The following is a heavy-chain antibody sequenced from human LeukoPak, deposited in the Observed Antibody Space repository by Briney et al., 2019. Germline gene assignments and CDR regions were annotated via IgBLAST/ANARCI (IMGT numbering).Heavy chain of an antibody. V-gene: IGHV3-13*01. CDR1: KFTFSFYD. Sequence: GGSLRLSCAAAKFTFSFYDMHWVRQGPGKGLEWVSGITTAADTYYAGSVKGRFTISREDARNLLFLQMNSLRAGDTAVYYCATDRGWLQFDYWGQGTLVTVSS. D-gene: IGHD5-24*01. CDR2: ITTAADT. CDR3: ATDRGWLQFDY. J-gene: IGHJ4*02.